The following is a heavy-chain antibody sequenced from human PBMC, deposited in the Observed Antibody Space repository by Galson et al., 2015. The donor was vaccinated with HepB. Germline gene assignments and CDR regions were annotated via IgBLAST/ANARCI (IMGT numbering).Heavy chain of an antibody. CDR3: TTTVRPEDFADY. CDR2: IKSRTFGGTA. V-gene: IGHV3-15*01. Sequence: SLRLSCAASGFTFSDAWMSWVRQAPGKGLEWVGRIKSRTFGGTADYGTPVKGRFTISRDDSKHTLSLLMNSLKTEDTAVYYCTTTVRPEDFADYWGQGSLVTVSS. D-gene: IGHD1-14*01. J-gene: IGHJ4*02. CDR1: GFTFSDAW.